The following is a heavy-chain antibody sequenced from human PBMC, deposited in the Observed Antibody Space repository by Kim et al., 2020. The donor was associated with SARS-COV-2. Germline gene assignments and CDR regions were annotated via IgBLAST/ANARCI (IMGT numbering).Heavy chain of an antibody. CDR1: GFTFSNFG. CDR2: IWYDGSIT. Sequence: GGSLRLSCAVSGFTFSNFGMHWVRQAPGRGLEWVAVIWYDGSITYYADSMKGRFTISRDNSKNTLFLQMDSLTAEDTAVYFCAKSTDYDRRGLYYSFD. J-gene: IGHJ4*01. CDR3: AKSTDYDRRGLYYSFD. D-gene: IGHD3-22*01. V-gene: IGHV3-33*03.